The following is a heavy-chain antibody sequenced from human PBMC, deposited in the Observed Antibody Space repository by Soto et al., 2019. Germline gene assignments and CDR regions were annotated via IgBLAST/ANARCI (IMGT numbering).Heavy chain of an antibody. CDR1: GFNLSTYS. D-gene: IGHD3-3*01. CDR3: ARDQYDFWSGVKSYYGLDV. Sequence: EVRLVESGGGLVQPGGSLRLSCAASGFNLSTYSINWVRQAPGKGLEWVSYISSSSSTILYADSVKGRFTISRDNAKNSLDLQMNSLRDEDTAVYYCARDQYDFWSGVKSYYGLDVWGQGTTVTVSS. J-gene: IGHJ6*02. V-gene: IGHV3-48*02. CDR2: ISSSSSTI.